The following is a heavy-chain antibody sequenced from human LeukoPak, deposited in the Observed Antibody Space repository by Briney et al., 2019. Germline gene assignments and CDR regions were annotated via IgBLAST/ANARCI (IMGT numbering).Heavy chain of an antibody. CDR1: GYTFTGYY. CDR2: INPNSGGT. V-gene: IGHV1-2*02. J-gene: IGHJ4*02. CDR3: VAIEDSSSWYYFDY. Sequence: ASVKVSCKASGYTFTGYYMHWVRQAPGQGLEWMGWINPNSGGTNYAQKFQGRVTMTRDTSISTACMELSRLRSDDTAVYYCVAIEDSSSWYYFDYWGQGTLVTVSS. D-gene: IGHD6-13*01.